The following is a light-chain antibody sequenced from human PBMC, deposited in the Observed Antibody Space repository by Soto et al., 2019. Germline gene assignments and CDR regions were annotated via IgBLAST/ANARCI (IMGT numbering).Light chain of an antibody. CDR1: QSVRSN. V-gene: IGKV3-15*01. Sequence: EIVMPQSKPTLSVSPGERATVACSASQSVRSNLAWYQQKPGQAPRLLIYGASTRATGIPARFSGSGSGTEFTLTISSLQSEDFAVYYCQQYNNWPAITFWQGTRLEIK. CDR3: QQYNNWPAIT. CDR2: GAS. J-gene: IGKJ5*01.